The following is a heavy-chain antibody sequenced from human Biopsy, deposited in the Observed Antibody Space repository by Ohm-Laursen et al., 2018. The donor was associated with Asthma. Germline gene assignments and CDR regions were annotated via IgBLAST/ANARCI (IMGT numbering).Heavy chain of an antibody. J-gene: IGHJ4*02. Sequence: SLRLSCTASGFAVSRDHMFWVRQAPGKGLEWVSVIYSGGTSHTADSVRGRYTISRDYSKNTLYLQMHSLRAEDTAVYYCARGDSSNWSHYYFDYWGQGTLVTVSS. CDR2: IYSGGTS. CDR3: ARGDSSNWSHYYFDY. V-gene: IGHV3-53*01. CDR1: GFAVSRDH. D-gene: IGHD3-22*01.